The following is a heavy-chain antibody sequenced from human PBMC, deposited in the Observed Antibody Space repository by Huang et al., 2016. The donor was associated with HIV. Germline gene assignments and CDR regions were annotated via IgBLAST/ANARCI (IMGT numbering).Heavy chain of an antibody. Sequence: EVQLVESGGGLVQPGGSLQLSCAASGFTFSASAVHWVRQTSGKGLEWVGRMRSKTNNYATAFAESVKGRFTISRDDSRTMAYLHMTSLKTEDTAVYFCSRPVGAANWLDFGGQGTLVTVSS. V-gene: IGHV3-73*02. D-gene: IGHD1-26*01. CDR3: SRPVGAANWLDF. CDR2: MRSKTNNYAT. CDR1: GFTFSASA. J-gene: IGHJ5*01.